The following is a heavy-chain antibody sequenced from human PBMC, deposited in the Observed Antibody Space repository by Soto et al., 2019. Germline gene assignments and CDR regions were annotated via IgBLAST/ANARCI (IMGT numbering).Heavy chain of an antibody. Sequence: EVQLVESGGGLVKPGGSLRLSCAASGFTFSTYSMNWVRQAPGKGLEWVSSISSSSSYIYYADSVKGRFTISRDNAKKSLYLQMNRLRVEDAAVYYCARAQGSDYPGDGAFDIWGQGTMVTVSS. J-gene: IGHJ3*02. CDR1: GFTFSTYS. D-gene: IGHD4-17*01. CDR3: ARAQGSDYPGDGAFDI. CDR2: ISSSSSYI. V-gene: IGHV3-21*01.